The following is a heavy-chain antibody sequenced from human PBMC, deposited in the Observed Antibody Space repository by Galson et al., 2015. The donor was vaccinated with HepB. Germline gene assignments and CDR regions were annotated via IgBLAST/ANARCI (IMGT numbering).Heavy chain of an antibody. CDR2: ISAKKGNT. CDR3: VREHMPGPWDDY. J-gene: IGHJ4*02. V-gene: IGHV1-18*01. Sequence: SVKVSCKASGYSFSNYGITWVRQVSGQGLEWMGWISAKKGNTNYAQKFQDRVVMTTDTSTSTAFMELRSLRSDDTAVYYCVREHMPGPWDDYWGQGTPVTVSS. CDR1: GYSFSNYG. D-gene: IGHD1-26*01.